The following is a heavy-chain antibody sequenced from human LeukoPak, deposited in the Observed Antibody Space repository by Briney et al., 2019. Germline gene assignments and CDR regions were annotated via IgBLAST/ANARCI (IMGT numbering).Heavy chain of an antibody. CDR1: VFTFSSYG. D-gene: IGHD3-10*01. V-gene: IGHV3-30*18. Sequence: GRSLRLSCAASVFTFSSYGMHWVRQAPGKGLEWVAVISYDGTNKYYADSVKGRFTISRDNSKNTLYLQMNSLRAEDTAVYYCAKDPGRWFGEPYFDYWGQGTLVTVSS. J-gene: IGHJ4*02. CDR2: ISYDGTNK. CDR3: AKDPGRWFGEPYFDY.